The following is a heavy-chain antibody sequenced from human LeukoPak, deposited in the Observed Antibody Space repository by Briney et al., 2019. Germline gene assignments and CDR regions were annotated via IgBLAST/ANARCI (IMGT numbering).Heavy chain of an antibody. V-gene: IGHV1-46*01. D-gene: IGHD3-22*01. Sequence: ASVKVSCKASGYTFTTYYVHWVRQAPGQGLEWMGIINPSGGSTTYAQKFRGRLTMTRDMSTSTVYMGLSRLRSEDTAVYYCARVYYDSSGYPYYYYYMDVWGKGTTVTVSS. CDR2: INPSGGST. CDR3: ARVYYDSSGYPYYYYYMDV. CDR1: GYTFTTYY. J-gene: IGHJ6*03.